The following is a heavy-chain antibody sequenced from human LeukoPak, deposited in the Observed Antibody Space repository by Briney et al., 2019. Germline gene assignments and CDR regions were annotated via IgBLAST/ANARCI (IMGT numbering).Heavy chain of an antibody. CDR1: GFTFSSYA. V-gene: IGHV3-30*04. D-gene: IGHD3-22*01. CDR3: ARAYYYDSSGWTDY. CDR2: ISYDGSNK. J-gene: IGHJ4*02. Sequence: GRSLRLSCAASGFTFSSYAMHWVRQAPGKGLEWVAVISYDGSNKYYADSVKGRFTISRDNSKNTLYLQMNSLRAEDTAVYYCARAYYYDSSGWTDYWGQGTLVTVSS.